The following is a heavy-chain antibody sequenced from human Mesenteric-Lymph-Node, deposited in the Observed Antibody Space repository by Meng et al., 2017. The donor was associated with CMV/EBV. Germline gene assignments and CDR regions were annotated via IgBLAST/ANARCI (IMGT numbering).Heavy chain of an antibody. J-gene: IGHJ6*02. CDR2: NYYRGST. D-gene: IGHD1-1*01. CDR3: VRFSATGGHYLGMDV. CDR1: GGSISTYY. Sequence: SDTLSLTCTVSGGSISTYYWSWIRQPPGKGLEWLGYNYYRGSTNYNPSLESRVTISVDTSKNQCSLRVYSVTAVDTAVYYCVRFSATGGHYLGMDVWGQGTTVTVSS. V-gene: IGHV4-59*01.